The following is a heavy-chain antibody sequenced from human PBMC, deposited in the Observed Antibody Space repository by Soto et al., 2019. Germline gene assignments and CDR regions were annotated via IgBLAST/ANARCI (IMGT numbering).Heavy chain of an antibody. D-gene: IGHD6-6*01. Sequence: SETLSLTCRVSGGSMSGYYWSWIRQAPGKGLEWIGYVYYTGSTNYNPSLQSRVTISVDTSNKQFSLSLRLVTAADTAVYFCARSIAVPSSHIDHWGQGIRVTVTS. CDR3: ARSIAVPSSHIDH. CDR2: VYYTGST. CDR1: GGSMSGYY. V-gene: IGHV4-59*01. J-gene: IGHJ4*02.